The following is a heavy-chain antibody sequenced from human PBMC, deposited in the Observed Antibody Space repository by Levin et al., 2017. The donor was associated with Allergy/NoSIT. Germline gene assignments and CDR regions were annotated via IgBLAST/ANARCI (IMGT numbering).Heavy chain of an antibody. CDR1: GGSISTSGYY. V-gene: IGHV4-39*07. D-gene: IGHD6-19*01. Sequence: SETLSLTCTVSGGSISTSGYYWGWIRQSPGTGLEWIGTVDYIANTYYSPPLRSRITISIDTSKNQFSLNLNSVTAADTAIYYCTGDRGQWVVGFWGQGTLVTVSS. J-gene: IGHJ4*02. CDR2: VDYIANT. CDR3: TGDRGQWVVGF.